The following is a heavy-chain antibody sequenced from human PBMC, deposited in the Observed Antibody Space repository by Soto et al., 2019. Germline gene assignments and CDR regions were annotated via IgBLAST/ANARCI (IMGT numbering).Heavy chain of an antibody. V-gene: IGHV4-34*01. CDR3: ARGVVPAARNYYYYMDV. CDR1: GVSFSGYY. D-gene: IGHD2-2*01. Sequence: SETLSLTCAVYGVSFSGYYWSWIRQPPGKGLEWIGEINHSGSTNYNPSLKSRVTISVDTSKNQFSLKLSSVTAADTAVYYCARGVVPAARNYYYYMDVWGKGTTVTVSS. J-gene: IGHJ6*03. CDR2: INHSGST.